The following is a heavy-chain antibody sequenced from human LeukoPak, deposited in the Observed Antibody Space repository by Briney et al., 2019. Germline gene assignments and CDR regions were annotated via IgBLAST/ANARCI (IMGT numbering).Heavy chain of an antibody. CDR2: IYHSGTT. D-gene: IGHD3-10*01. J-gene: IGHJ5*02. CDR1: GYSISSGYY. CDR3: ARHGSGSYWFRFDP. Sequence: PSETLSLTCTVSGYSISSGYYWGWIRQPPGKGLEWIGSIYHSGTTYYNPSLKSRVTISLDTSKKQFSLKLSSVTAADTAVYYCARHGSGSYWFRFDPWGQGTLVTVSS. V-gene: IGHV4-38-2*02.